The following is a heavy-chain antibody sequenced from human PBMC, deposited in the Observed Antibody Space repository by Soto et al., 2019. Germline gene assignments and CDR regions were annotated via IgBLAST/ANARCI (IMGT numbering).Heavy chain of an antibody. J-gene: IGHJ4*02. Sequence: SETLSLTCTVSGGSISSYYWSWIRQPPGKGLEWIGYIYYSGSTNYNPSLKSRVTISVDTSKNQFSLKLSSVTAADTAVYYCARSFIYYDRSGYWSSFDYWGQGTLVTVSS. CDR3: ARSFIYYDRSGYWSSFDY. V-gene: IGHV4-59*01. CDR2: IYYSGST. D-gene: IGHD3-22*01. CDR1: GGSISSYY.